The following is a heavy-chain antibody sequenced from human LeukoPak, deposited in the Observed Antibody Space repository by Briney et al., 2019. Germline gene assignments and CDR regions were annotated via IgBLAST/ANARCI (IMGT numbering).Heavy chain of an antibody. Sequence: GGTLRLSCAASGFTFSSYGMSWVRQAPGKGLEWVSGISPSGDITYYADSVKGRFTISRDNSKNTLYLEVISLTAEDTAVYYCAKDDAWLRFGEWSQGTLVTVSS. V-gene: IGHV3-23*01. CDR3: AKDDAWLRFGE. J-gene: IGHJ4*02. D-gene: IGHD3-10*01. CDR1: GFTFSSYG. CDR2: ISPSGDIT.